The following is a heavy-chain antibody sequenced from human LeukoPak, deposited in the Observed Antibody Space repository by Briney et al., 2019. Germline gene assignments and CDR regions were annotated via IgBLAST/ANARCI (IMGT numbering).Heavy chain of an antibody. CDR2: IYYSGST. D-gene: IGHD3-16*01. CDR1: GGSIISSSYY. J-gene: IGHJ4*02. CDR3: ARGDPMIFDY. Sequence: SETLSLTCTVSGGSIISSSYYSGWIRQPPGKGLEWIGSIYYSGSTYYNPSLKSPVTISVDTSKNQFSLKLSSVTAADTAVYYCARGDPMIFDYWGQGTLVTVSS. V-gene: IGHV4-39*07.